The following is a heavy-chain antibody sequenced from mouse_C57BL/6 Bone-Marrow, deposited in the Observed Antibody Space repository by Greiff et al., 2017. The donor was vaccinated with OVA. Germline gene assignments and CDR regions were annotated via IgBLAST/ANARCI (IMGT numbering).Heavy chain of an antibody. CDR2: INYDGSST. D-gene: IGHD1-1*01. CDR3: AREGGLLRGYFDY. CDR1: GFTFSDYY. Sequence: EVKLVESEGGLVQPGSSMKLSCTASGFTFSDYYMAWVRQVPEKGLEWVANINYDGSSTYYLDSLKSRFIISRDNAKNILYLQMSSLKSEDTATYYCAREGGLLRGYFDYWGQGTTLTVSS. J-gene: IGHJ2*01. V-gene: IGHV5-16*01.